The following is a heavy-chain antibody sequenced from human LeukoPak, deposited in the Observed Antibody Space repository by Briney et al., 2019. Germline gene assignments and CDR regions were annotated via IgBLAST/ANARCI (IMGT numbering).Heavy chain of an antibody. CDR1: GFTFSSYW. J-gene: IGHJ6*02. D-gene: IGHD4-17*01. CDR2: INSDGSSR. Sequence: GGSLRLSCAASGFTFSSYWMHWVRQAPGKGLVWVSSINSDGSSRSYADSVKGRFTISRDNAKNTLHLQMNGLRVEDTAVYYCASSTVTTLDGTDVWGQGTTVTVSS. CDR3: ASSTVTTLDGTDV. V-gene: IGHV3-74*01.